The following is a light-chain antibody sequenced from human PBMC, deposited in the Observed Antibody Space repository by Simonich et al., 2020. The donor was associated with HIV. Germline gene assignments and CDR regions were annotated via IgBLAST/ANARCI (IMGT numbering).Light chain of an antibody. CDR2: DAS. V-gene: IGKV3D-15*01. Sequence: EIVMTQSPATLSVSPGERATLSCRASQRVISNLAWYQQKPGQAPRLLIYDASNRATGIPARFSGSGSGTDFTLTISSLQAEDVAVYYCQQYYSTPWTFGQGTKVEIK. CDR1: QRVISN. CDR3: QQYYSTPWT. J-gene: IGKJ1*01.